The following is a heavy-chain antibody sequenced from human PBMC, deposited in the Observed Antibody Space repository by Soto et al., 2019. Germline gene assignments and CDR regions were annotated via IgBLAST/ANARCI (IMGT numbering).Heavy chain of an antibody. CDR3: ARDSSPRLLWFGEPTFDDYGMDV. CDR2: ISAYNGNT. Sequence: ASVKVSCKASGYTFTSYGISWVRQAPGQGLEWMGWISAYNGNTNYAQKLQGRVTMTTDTSTSTAYMELRSLRSDDTAVYYCARDSSPRLLWFGEPTFDDYGMDVWGQGTTVTVSS. D-gene: IGHD3-10*01. V-gene: IGHV1-18*01. J-gene: IGHJ6*02. CDR1: GYTFTSYG.